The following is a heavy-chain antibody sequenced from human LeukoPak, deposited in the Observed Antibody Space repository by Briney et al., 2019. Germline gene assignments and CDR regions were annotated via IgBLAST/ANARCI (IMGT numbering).Heavy chain of an antibody. J-gene: IGHJ3*02. CDR2: ISGSSRSI. V-gene: IGHV3-21*01. CDR3: AREGGDQLLGGFDI. Sequence: GGSLRLSCAASTFSISIYSMNWVRQAPGKGLEWVSSISGSSRSIYYADSMKGRFTISRDNAKNSLYLQMNSLRAEDTAVYYCAREGGDQLLGGFDIWGQGTMVTVSS. CDR1: TFSISIYS. D-gene: IGHD2-21*01.